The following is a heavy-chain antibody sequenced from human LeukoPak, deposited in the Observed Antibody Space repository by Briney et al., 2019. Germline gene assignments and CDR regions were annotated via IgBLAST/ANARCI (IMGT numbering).Heavy chain of an antibody. V-gene: IGHV4-59*01. D-gene: IGHD2-2*01. CDR2: IYYSGST. Sequence: SETLSLTCTVSGGSISSYYWSWIRQPPGKGLEWIGYIYYSGSTNYNPSLKSRVTISVDTSKNQFSLKLSSVTAADTAVYYCARGPWGCSSTSCPNDAFDIWGQGTMVTVSS. J-gene: IGHJ3*02. CDR1: GGSISSYY. CDR3: ARGPWGCSSTSCPNDAFDI.